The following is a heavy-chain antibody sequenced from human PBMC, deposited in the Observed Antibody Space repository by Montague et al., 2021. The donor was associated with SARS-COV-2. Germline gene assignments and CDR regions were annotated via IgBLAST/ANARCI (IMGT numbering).Heavy chain of an antibody. J-gene: IGHJ3*02. V-gene: IGHV4-34*01. CDR2: INQGGAP. D-gene: IGHD3-9*01. CDR3: ARGRPVQGSSRHFDSISSGALDI. Sequence: SETLSLTCAVSRGSFSTYYWTWIRQSPGKGLEWIGEINQGGAPNYTPSLKSRVTISLDTSKKQISLYLNSVTVADTAVFFCARGRPVQGSSRHFDSISSGALDIWAQGSLVIVSS. CDR1: RGSFSTYY.